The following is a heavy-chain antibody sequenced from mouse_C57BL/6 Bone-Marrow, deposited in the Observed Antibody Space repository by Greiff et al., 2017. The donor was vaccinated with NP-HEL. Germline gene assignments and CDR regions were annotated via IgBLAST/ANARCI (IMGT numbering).Heavy chain of an antibody. CDR3: ARHAYYSNYVTWFAY. CDR1: EYEFPSHD. Sequence: EVMLVESGGGLVQPGESLKLSCESNEYEFPSHDMSWVRKTPEKRLELVAAINSDGGSTYYPDTMERRFIISRDTTKKTLYLQMSSLRAEDTALYYCARHAYYSNYVTWFAYWGQGTLVTVSA. V-gene: IGHV5-2*01. J-gene: IGHJ3*01. D-gene: IGHD2-5*01. CDR2: INSDGGST.